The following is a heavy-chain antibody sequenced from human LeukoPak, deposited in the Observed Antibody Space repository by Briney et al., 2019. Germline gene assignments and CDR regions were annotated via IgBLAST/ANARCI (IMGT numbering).Heavy chain of an antibody. CDR3: ARAPPPGYRNSWLCYFDY. J-gene: IGHJ4*02. D-gene: IGHD6-13*01. CDR2: ISASGGST. Sequence: GGSLRLSCAASGFTFSSSAMSWVRQVPGKGLEWVSGISASGGSTSYADSVRGRFTISRDNSKNTLYLQMNSLRAEDTAMYYCARAPPPGYRNSWLCYFDYWGQGTLVTVSS. CDR1: GFTFSSSA. V-gene: IGHV3-23*01.